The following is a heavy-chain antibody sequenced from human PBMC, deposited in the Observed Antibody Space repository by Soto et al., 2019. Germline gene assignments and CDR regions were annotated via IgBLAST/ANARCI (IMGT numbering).Heavy chain of an antibody. Sequence: QVQLVQSGPEVKRPGASVKVSCKAFGYTFIKYGISWVRLAPGQRPEWMGWISASGVPNYAQRYQGRFTMSVDTSSSTAFMELKSLTSDDMAIYYCARDEKNWAKFDYWGQGTLVTVSS. CDR2: ISASGVP. J-gene: IGHJ4*02. CDR1: GYTFIKYG. CDR3: ARDEKNWAKFDY. D-gene: IGHD3-16*01. V-gene: IGHV1-18*03.